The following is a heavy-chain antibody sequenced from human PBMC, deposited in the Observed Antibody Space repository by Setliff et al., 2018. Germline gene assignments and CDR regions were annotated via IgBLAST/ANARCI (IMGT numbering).Heavy chain of an antibody. D-gene: IGHD7-27*01. V-gene: IGHV4-59*01. CDR3: ASSPNWGFWFDP. CDR2: IYFSGST. Sequence: SETLSLTCEVHGGSFSGYYWTWIRQPPGKGLEWIGYIYFSGSTNYNPSLKSRVTISVDTSKNQFSLKLSSVTAADTAVYYCASSPNWGFWFDPWGQGTLVTVSS. J-gene: IGHJ5*02. CDR1: GGSFSGYY.